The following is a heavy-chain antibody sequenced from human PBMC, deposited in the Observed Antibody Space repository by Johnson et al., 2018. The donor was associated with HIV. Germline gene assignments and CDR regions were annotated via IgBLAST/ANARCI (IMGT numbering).Heavy chain of an antibody. CDR1: GFTVRSNY. D-gene: IGHD1-26*01. CDR2: SGSGGST. CDR3: AREGRLGSYLGGVAFDI. V-gene: IGHV3-66*03. Sequence: VQLVESGGGLIQPGGSLRLSCEASGFTVRSNYISWVRQAPGKGLEWVSAISGSGGSTYYADSVKGRFTISRDNSKNTLYLQMNSLRAEDTAVYYCAREGRLGSYLGGVAFDIWGQGTMVTVSS. J-gene: IGHJ3*02.